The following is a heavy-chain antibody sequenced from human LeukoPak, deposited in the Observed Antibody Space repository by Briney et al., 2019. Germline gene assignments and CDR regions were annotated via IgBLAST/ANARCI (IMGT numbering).Heavy chain of an antibody. Sequence: ASVKVSCKASGYTFTDYYMHWVRQAPGQGLEWMGWINPNSGGTNYARRFQGRVTMNRDTSISTAYMELSRLRSDDTAVYYCARPSGYSYGYYFDYWGQGTLVSVSS. CDR1: GYTFTDYY. CDR2: INPNSGGT. V-gene: IGHV1-2*02. D-gene: IGHD5-18*01. J-gene: IGHJ4*02. CDR3: ARPSGYSYGYYFDY.